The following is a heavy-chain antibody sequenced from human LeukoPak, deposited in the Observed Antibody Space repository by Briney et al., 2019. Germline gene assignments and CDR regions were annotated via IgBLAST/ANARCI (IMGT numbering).Heavy chain of an antibody. CDR1: GGSISSYY. CDR3: ARDAGMRQWLIFDY. Sequence: SETLSLTCTVSGGSISSYYWGWIRQPPGKGLEWIGSIYYSGSTYYNPSLKSRVTISVDTSKNQFSLKLSSVTAADTAVYYCARDAGMRQWLIFDYWGQGTLVTVSS. CDR2: IYYSGST. J-gene: IGHJ4*02. D-gene: IGHD6-19*01. V-gene: IGHV4-39*07.